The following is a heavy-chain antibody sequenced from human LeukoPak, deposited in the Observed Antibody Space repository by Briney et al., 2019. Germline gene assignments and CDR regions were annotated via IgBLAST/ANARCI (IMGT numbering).Heavy chain of an antibody. Sequence: GASVKVSCTASGGTFSSYAISWVRQAPGQGLEWMGGIIPIFGTANYAQKFQGRVTITTDESTSTAYMELSSLRSEDTAVYYCARVSLGAFDIWGQGTMVTVSS. D-gene: IGHD3-16*01. CDR2: IIPIFGTA. J-gene: IGHJ3*02. V-gene: IGHV1-69*05. CDR3: ARVSLGAFDI. CDR1: GGTFSSYA.